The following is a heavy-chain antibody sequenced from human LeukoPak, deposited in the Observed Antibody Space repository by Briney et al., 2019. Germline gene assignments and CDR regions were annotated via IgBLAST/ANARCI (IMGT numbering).Heavy chain of an antibody. Sequence: PSETLSLTCTVSGGSISSYYWSWVRQPPGKGLEWIGYIYFSGRTNYNPSLKSRVTISVDTSKKEFSLKLSSVSAADTAVYYCARGFLTYYYDSSGLYFDYWGQGTLVTVSS. V-gene: IGHV4-59*01. CDR3: ARGFLTYYYDSSGLYFDY. J-gene: IGHJ4*02. D-gene: IGHD3-22*01. CDR1: GGSISSYY. CDR2: IYFSGRT.